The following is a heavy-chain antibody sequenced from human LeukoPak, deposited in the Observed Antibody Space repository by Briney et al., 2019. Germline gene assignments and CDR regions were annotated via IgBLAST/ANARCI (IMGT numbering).Heavy chain of an antibody. Sequence: SETLSLTCTVSGGSISSYYWSWIRQPPGKGLEWIGYIYYSGGTNYNPSLKSRVTISVDTSKNQFSLKLSSVTAADTAVYYCASSIAAAGTIDYWGQGTLVTVSS. D-gene: IGHD6-13*01. CDR3: ASSIAAAGTIDY. V-gene: IGHV4-59*08. J-gene: IGHJ4*02. CDR1: GGSISSYY. CDR2: IYYSGGT.